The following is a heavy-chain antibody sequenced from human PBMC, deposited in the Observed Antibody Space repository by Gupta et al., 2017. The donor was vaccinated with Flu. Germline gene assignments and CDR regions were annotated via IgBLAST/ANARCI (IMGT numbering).Heavy chain of an antibody. CDR3: ARHLSGSHSMDY. J-gene: IGHJ4*02. D-gene: IGHD1-26*01. CDR1: GYNLHNYW. V-gene: IGHV5-51*01. Sequence: EVPLVQSGAEGKKPGGSLKISRKGSGYNLHNYWIGWVGQVAGKGLEWMGIIYPDDSDSRVSPSFQGQVTVSVDKSINTAFLQWTSVEASDTAMYYCARHLSGSHSMDYWGQGTRVTVSS. CDR2: IYPDDSDS.